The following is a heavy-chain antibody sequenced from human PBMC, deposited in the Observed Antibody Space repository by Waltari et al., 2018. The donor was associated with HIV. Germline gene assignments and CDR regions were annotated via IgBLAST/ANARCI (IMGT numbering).Heavy chain of an antibody. Sequence: QVQLQQWGAGLLKPSETLSLTCAVYGGSFSGYYWSWIRQPPGKGREWIGEINHIGSTNYHPSLKSRVTISVDTSKNQFSLKLSSVTAADTAVYYCARGKWELRRYFDYWGQGTLVTVSS. D-gene: IGHD1-26*01. J-gene: IGHJ4*02. V-gene: IGHV4-34*01. CDR1: GGSFSGYY. CDR2: INHIGST. CDR3: ARGKWELRRYFDY.